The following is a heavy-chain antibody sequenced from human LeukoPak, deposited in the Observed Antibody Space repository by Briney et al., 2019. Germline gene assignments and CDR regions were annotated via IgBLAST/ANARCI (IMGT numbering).Heavy chain of an antibody. V-gene: IGHV3-21*01. J-gene: IGHJ4*02. Sequence: GGSLRLSCAASGFTFSSYSMNWVRQAPGKGLEWVSSISSSSSYIYYADSVKGRFTISRDNAKNSLYLQMNSLRAEDTAVYYCARDGGLWVSAHWGDSWGRGTLVTVSS. CDR1: GFTFSSYS. CDR3: ARDGGLWVSAHWGDS. CDR2: ISSSSSYI. D-gene: IGHD7-27*01.